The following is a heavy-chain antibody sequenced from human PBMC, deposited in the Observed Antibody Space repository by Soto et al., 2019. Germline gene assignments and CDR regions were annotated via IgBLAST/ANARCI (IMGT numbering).Heavy chain of an antibody. CDR3: MNSLKTEDTAVYYCTTVGYNWYLIY. CDR1: GYIFTIYW. V-gene: IGHV5-10-1*01. CDR2: IGPSDSYI. D-gene: IGHD3-10*01. J-gene: IGHJ4*02. Sequence: PGESLKISCKGSGYIFTIYWITWVRQMPGKGLEWMGKIGPSDSYINYSPSFQGRVTISTDYAAPVKGRFTISRDDSENTVYLQMNSLKTEDTAVYYCTTVGYNWYLIYWGQGSQVTVSS.